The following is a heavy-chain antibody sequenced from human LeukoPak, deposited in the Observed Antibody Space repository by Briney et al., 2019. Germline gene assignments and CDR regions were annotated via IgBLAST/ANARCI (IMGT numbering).Heavy chain of an antibody. D-gene: IGHD1-7*01. J-gene: IGHJ4*02. CDR1: GFTVSNNY. V-gene: IGHV3-53*01. Sequence: GGSLRLSCVASGFTVSNNYMAWVRQAPGKGLEWVSIIYPVGNTYYADSVKGRFTISRDNSWNTVDLQMNSLRAEDTAVYYCARGGLELRPAYFDYWGQGTLVTVSP. CDR2: IYPVGNT. CDR3: ARGGLELRPAYFDY.